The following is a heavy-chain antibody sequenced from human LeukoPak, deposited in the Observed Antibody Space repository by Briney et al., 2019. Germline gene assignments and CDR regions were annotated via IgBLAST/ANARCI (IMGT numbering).Heavy chain of an antibody. Sequence: GASVTASCKASGYTLTSYSMHWVRPAPGQGLEWMGIINTSGGKTIYAQKFQRRVTMTRDTSTSTVYMELSSLRSEDTAVYYCARARGSGKAYDCDYWGQGTLVTVSS. D-gene: IGHD5-12*01. CDR3: ARARGSGKAYDCDY. J-gene: IGHJ4*02. CDR1: GYTLTSYS. CDR2: INTSGGKT. V-gene: IGHV1-46*01.